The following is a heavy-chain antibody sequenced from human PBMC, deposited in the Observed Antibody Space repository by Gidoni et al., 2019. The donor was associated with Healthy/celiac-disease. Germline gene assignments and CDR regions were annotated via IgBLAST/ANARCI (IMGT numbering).Heavy chain of an antibody. J-gene: IGHJ5*02. CDR3: ARHILEPDIVVVPAAMDWFDP. CDR1: GGSISSSSYY. CDR2: IYYSGST. Sequence: QLQLQESGPGLVKPSETLSLPCTVSGGSISSSSYYWGWIRPPPGKGLEWIGGIYYSGSTYYNPSLKSRVTISVDTSKNQFSLKLSSVTAADTAVYYCARHILEPDIVVVPAAMDWFDPWGQGTLVTVSS. V-gene: IGHV4-39*01. D-gene: IGHD2-2*01.